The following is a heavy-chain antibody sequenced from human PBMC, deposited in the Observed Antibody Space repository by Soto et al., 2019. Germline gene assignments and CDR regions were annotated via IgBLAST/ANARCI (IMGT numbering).Heavy chain of an antibody. Sequence: EVQLVQSGAEVKKPGESLKISCKGSGYSFTNYWIGWVRQMPGKGLEWMGIIFPGDSNTKYSPSFHGQVTISADKSVSTAYLQWSSLKASDTAIYYCARPVGGNCRGTYCYFDAFDFWGQGTKVIVSS. D-gene: IGHD2-15*01. V-gene: IGHV5-51*01. J-gene: IGHJ3*01. CDR3: ARPVGGNCRGTYCYFDAFDF. CDR1: GYSFTNYW. CDR2: IFPGDSNT.